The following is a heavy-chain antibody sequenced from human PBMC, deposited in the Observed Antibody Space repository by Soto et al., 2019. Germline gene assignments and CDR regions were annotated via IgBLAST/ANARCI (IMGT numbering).Heavy chain of an antibody. CDR2: INPSGGST. V-gene: IGHV1-46*01. J-gene: IGHJ6*02. CDR3: ARDADSSGYDPVYYYGMDV. Sequence: ASVKVSCKASGYTFTSYGISWVRQAPGQGLEWMGIINPSGGSTSYAQKFQGRVTMTRDTSTSTVYMELSSLRSEDTAVYYCARDADSSGYDPVYYYGMDVWGQGTTVTVSS. D-gene: IGHD3-22*01. CDR1: GYTFTSYG.